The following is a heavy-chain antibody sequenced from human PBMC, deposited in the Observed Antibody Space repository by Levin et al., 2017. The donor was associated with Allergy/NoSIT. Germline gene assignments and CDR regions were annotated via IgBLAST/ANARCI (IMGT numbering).Heavy chain of an antibody. V-gene: IGHV5-51*01. CDR2: IYPGDSDT. J-gene: IGHJ4*02. Sequence: ASVKVSCKGSGYSFTNYWIGWVRQMPGKGLEWMGIIYPGDSDTRYSPSFQGQVTISADKSISTAYLQWSSLKASDTAMYYCASNLQGCSDTSCYTFFDYWGQGTLVTVSS. CDR3: ASNLQGCSDTSCYTFFDY. D-gene: IGHD2-2*02. CDR1: GYSFTNYW.